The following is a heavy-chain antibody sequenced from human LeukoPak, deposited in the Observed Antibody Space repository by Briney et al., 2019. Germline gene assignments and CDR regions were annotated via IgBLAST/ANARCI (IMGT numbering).Heavy chain of an antibody. CDR3: ASTQVGATP. CDR1: GGSISSYY. CDR2: IYYSGST. D-gene: IGHD1-26*01. V-gene: IGHV4-39*07. J-gene: IGHJ5*02. Sequence: PSETLSLTCTVSGGSISSYYWSWIRQPPGKGLEWIGSIYYSGSTYYNPSLKSRVTISVDTSKNQFSLKLSSVTAADTAVYYCASTQVGATPWGQGTLVTVSS.